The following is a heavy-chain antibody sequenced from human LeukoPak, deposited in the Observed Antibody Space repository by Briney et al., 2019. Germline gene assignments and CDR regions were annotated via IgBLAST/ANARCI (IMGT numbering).Heavy chain of an antibody. D-gene: IGHD6-19*01. V-gene: IGHV3-74*01. CDR1: GFTFSSYW. CDR3: ARSLSGWYAFDI. J-gene: IGHJ3*02. CDR2: INSDGSSTST. Sequence: GGSLRLSCAASGFTFSSYWMHWVRQAPGKGLVWVSRINSDGSSTSTSYADSVKGRFIISRDNAKNTLYLQMNSLRAEDTAVYYCARSLSGWYAFDIWGQGTMVTVSS.